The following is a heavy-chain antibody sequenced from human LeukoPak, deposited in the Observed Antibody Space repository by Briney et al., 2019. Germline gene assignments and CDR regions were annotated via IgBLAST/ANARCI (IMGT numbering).Heavy chain of an antibody. V-gene: IGHV1-2*02. CDR1: GYTFTGYY. CDR2: INPNSGGT. J-gene: IGHJ4*02. Sequence: ASVKVSCKASGYTFTGYYMHWVRQAPGQGLEWMGWINPNSGGTNYAQKFQGRVTMTRDTSISTAYMELSRLRSDDTAVYYCARDPEYSSSSTDYWGQGTLVTVSS. CDR3: ARDPEYSSSSTDY. D-gene: IGHD6-6*01.